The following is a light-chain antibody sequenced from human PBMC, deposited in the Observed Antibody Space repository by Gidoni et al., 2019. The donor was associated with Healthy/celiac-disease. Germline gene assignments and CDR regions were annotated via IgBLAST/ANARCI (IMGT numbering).Light chain of an antibody. CDR1: QSVSSY. CDR3: QQRSNWPTT. CDR2: DAS. J-gene: IGKJ2*01. V-gene: IGKV3-11*01. Sequence: EIVLTQSPATLSLSPGERATLSCRASQSVSSYIAWYQQKPGQAPRLLIYDASNRATGIPARFSASGSGTDFTLTISSLEPEDFAVYYCQQRSNWPTTFGQGTKLEIK.